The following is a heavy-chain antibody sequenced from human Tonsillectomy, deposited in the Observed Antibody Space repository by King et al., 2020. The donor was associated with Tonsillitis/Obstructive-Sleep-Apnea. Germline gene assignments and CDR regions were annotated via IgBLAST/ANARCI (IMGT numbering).Heavy chain of an antibody. CDR2: ISYDGSNK. Sequence: VQLVESGGGVVQPGRSLRLSCAASGFTFSSYAMHWVRQAPGKGLEWVAVISYDGSNKYYADSVKGRFTISRDNSKNTLYLQMNSLRAEDTAVYYWARGSQYSSGWYTIGYWGQGTLVTVSS. CDR1: GFTFSSYA. D-gene: IGHD6-19*01. CDR3: ARGSQYSSGWYTIGY. V-gene: IGHV3-30*04. J-gene: IGHJ4*02.